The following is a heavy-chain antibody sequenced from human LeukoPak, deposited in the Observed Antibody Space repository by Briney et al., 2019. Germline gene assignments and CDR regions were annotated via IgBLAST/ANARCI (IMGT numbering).Heavy chain of an antibody. CDR1: GFTFSSYA. D-gene: IGHD3-10*01. J-gene: IGHJ4*02. Sequence: GGSLRLSCAASGFTFSSYAMHWVRQAPGKGLEWVAVISYDGGNNYYADSVKGRFTISRDNSKNTLYLQMNSLRAEDTAVYYSARDSNYYGSGSYMDYWGQGTLVTVSS. V-gene: IGHV3-30*04. CDR2: ISYDGGNN. CDR3: ARDSNYYGSGSYMDY.